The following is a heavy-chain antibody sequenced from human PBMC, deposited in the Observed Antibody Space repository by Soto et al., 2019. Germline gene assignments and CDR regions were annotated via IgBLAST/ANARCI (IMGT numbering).Heavy chain of an antibody. D-gene: IGHD6-13*01. V-gene: IGHV4-61*01. CDR1: GGSVNSDHYY. J-gene: IGHJ6*02. Sequence: PSETLSLTCTVSGGSVNSDHYYWSWIRQPPGKGLEWIGYIYYTGSTNYNPSLESRVTISLDPSRNQCSLKLSSVTAADTAMFXXRLEDAVIXSWGRAKRRTGEPRSRLRVDVWGQGTRVILSS. CDR2: IYYTGST. CDR3: RLEDAVIXSWGRAKRRTGEPRSRLRVDV.